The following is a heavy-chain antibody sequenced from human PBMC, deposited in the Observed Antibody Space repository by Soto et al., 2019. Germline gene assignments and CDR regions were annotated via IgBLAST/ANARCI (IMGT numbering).Heavy chain of an antibody. D-gene: IGHD3-9*01. J-gene: IGHJ5*02. CDR2: INHSGST. CDR1: GGSFSGYY. Sequence: PSETLSLTCAVYGGSFSGYYWSWIRQPPGKGLEWIGEINHSGSTNYNPSLKSRVTISVDTSKNQFSLKLSSVTAADTAVYYCARVGYYDILTGYYGNWFDPWGQGTLVNVSS. V-gene: IGHV4-34*01. CDR3: ARVGYYDILTGYYGNWFDP.